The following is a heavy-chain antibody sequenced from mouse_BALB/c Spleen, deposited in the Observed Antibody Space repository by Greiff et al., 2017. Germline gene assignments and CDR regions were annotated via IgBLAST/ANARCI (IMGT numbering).Heavy chain of an antibody. CDR1: GFNIKDYY. J-gene: IGHJ3*01. CDR3: ARAYDRYDGVL. CDR2: IDPENGNT. Sequence: EVMLVESGAELVRPGALVKLSCKASGFNIKDYYMHWVKQRPEQGLEWIGWIDPENGNTIYDPKFQGQASITADTSSNTAYLQLSSLTSEDTAVYYWARAYDRYDGVLWGQGTLVTVSA. V-gene: IGHV14-1*02. D-gene: IGHD2-14*01.